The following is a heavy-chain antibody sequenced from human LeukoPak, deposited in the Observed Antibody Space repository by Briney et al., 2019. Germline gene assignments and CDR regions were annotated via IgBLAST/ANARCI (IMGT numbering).Heavy chain of an antibody. CDR1: GGTFSSYA. J-gene: IGHJ5*02. V-gene: IGHV1-69*01. CDR2: IIPIFGTA. D-gene: IGHD4-11*01. CDR3: AREGTTSPYSNSWFDP. Sequence: SVKVSCKASGGTFSSYAISWVRQAPGQGLEWMGGIIPIFGTANYAQKFQGRVTITADESTSTAYMELSSLRSEDTAVYHCAREGTTSPYSNSWFDPWGQGTLVTVSS.